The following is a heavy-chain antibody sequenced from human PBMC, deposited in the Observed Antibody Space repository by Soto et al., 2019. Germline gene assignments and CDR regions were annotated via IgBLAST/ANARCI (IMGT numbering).Heavy chain of an antibody. J-gene: IGHJ4*02. V-gene: IGHV4-39*01. Sequence: SETLSLTCTVSGAAITSTSYSWGWIRQSPGKGLEWIGSVYYSGSTYYNPSLKSRVTISVDTSTNQFSLKLSSVTAADTAVYYCAARYCTNGVCYYFDYWGQGTLVTVSS. CDR1: GAAITSTSYS. D-gene: IGHD2-8*01. CDR2: VYYSGST. CDR3: AARYCTNGVCYYFDY.